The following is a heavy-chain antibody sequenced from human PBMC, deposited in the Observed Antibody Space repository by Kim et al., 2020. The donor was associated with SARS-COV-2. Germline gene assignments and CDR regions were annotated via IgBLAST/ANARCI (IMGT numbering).Heavy chain of an antibody. V-gene: IGHV4-4*02. CDR1: GGSISSSNW. CDR2: IYHSGST. CDR3: ARALAYCGGDCLPYCMDG. J-gene: IGHJ6*01. Sequence: SETLSLTCAVSGGSISSSNWWSWVRQPPGKGVEWIGEIYHSGSTNYSPSLKSGVTISVDKSKNQFSLKLSSVTAAEASVYYCARALAYCGGDCLPYCMDGWGPGGTVTVSS. D-gene: IGHD2-21*01.